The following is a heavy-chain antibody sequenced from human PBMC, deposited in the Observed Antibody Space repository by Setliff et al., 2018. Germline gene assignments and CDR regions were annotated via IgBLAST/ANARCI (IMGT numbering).Heavy chain of an antibody. J-gene: IGHJ4*02. CDR2: INPSDGST. D-gene: IGHD3-3*01. CDR3: AREGTAKNFWGEYSDY. CDR1: GYTFTTYY. Sequence: ASVKVSCKASGYTFTTYYMHWVRQAPGQGLEWMGVINPSDGSTTYAQKFQGRVKMTRDTSTNTVYMQLSSLRSEDTAVYYCAREGTAKNFWGEYSDYWGQGTLVTVSS. V-gene: IGHV1-46*01.